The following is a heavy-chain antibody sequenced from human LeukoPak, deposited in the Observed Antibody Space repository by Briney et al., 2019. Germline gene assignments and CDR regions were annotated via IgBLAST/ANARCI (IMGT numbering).Heavy chain of an antibody. Sequence: SETLSLTCTVSGGSISSSSYYWGWIRQPPGKGLEGIGSIYYSGSTYYNPSLKSRVTISVDTSKNQFSLKLSSVTAADTAVYYCARRYSSSSVRAFDIWGQGTMVTVSS. V-gene: IGHV4-39*01. CDR3: ARRYSSSSVRAFDI. CDR1: GGSISSSSYY. J-gene: IGHJ3*02. CDR2: IYYSGST. D-gene: IGHD6-6*01.